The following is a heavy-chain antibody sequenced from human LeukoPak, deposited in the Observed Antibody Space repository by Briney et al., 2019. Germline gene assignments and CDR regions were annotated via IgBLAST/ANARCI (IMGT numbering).Heavy chain of an antibody. CDR2: IKQDGSEK. V-gene: IGHV3-7*01. CDR1: GFTFSASW. CDR3: AKDPSSFTVTGEFDY. Sequence: GGSLRLSCAASGFTFSASWMSWVRQAPGKGLEWVANIKQDGSEKYSADSVKGRFTVSRDNAKKLVYLQMNSLTVEDTAVYYCAKDPSSFTVTGEFDYWGQGTLVTVSS. J-gene: IGHJ4*02. D-gene: IGHD4-17*01.